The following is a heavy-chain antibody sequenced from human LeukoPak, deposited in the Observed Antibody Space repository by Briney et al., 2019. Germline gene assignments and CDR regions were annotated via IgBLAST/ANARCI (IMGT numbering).Heavy chain of an antibody. J-gene: IGHJ4*02. Sequence: SVKVSCKASGGTFSSYAISWVRQAHGQGLEWMGRIIPIFGIANYAQKFQGRVTITADKSTSTAYMELSSVRSEDTAVYYCASGDCSGGSCYQGNYWGQGTLVTVSS. CDR2: IIPIFGIA. V-gene: IGHV1-69*04. D-gene: IGHD2-15*01. CDR3: ASGDCSGGSCYQGNY. CDR1: GGTFSSYA.